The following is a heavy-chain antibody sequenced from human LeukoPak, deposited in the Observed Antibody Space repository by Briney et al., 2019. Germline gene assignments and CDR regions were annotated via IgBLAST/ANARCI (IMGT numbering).Heavy chain of an antibody. CDR3: AKESMVRGVIDP. CDR1: GFTFSSYW. Sequence: PGGSLRLSCAASGFTFSSYWMHWVRQAPGKGLVWLSRVNSDGNITTYTDSVRGRFTISRDNAKNTLYLQMNSLRAEDTAVYYCAKESMVRGVIDPWGQGTLVTVSS. V-gene: IGHV3-74*01. D-gene: IGHD3-10*01. CDR2: VNSDGNIT. J-gene: IGHJ5*02.